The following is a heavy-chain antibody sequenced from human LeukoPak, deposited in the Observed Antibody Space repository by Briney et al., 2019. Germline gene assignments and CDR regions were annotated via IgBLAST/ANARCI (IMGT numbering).Heavy chain of an antibody. Sequence: GGSLRLSCAASGFTFSTYSMNWVRQAPGKGLDWVSYISSSSSTIYYADSVKGRFTVSRDGSKNTLYLQMNSLRAEDTAVYYCAKDGGLWVSAHWGDSWGRGTLVTVSS. CDR2: ISSSSSTI. V-gene: IGHV3-48*01. J-gene: IGHJ4*02. D-gene: IGHD7-27*01. CDR1: GFTFSTYS. CDR3: AKDGGLWVSAHWGDS.